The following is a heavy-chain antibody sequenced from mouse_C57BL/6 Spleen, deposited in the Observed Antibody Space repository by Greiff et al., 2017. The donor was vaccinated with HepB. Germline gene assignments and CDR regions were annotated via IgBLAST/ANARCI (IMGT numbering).Heavy chain of an antibody. D-gene: IGHD2-4*01. CDR3: ARHEDSGYDYDRDWYFDV. CDR2: FYPGSGSI. J-gene: IGHJ1*03. V-gene: IGHV1-62-2*01. Sequence: QVQLQQSGAELVKPGASVKLSCKASGYTFTEYTIHWVKQRSGQGLEWIGWFYPGSGSIKYNEKFKDKATLTADKSSSTVYMELSRLTSEDSAVYFGARHEDSGYDYDRDWYFDVWGTGTTVTVSS. CDR1: GYTFTEYT.